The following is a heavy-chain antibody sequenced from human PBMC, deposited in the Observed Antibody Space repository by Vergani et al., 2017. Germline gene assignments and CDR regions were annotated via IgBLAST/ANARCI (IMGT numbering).Heavy chain of an antibody. CDR3: AKVEILWFGELGPLDY. D-gene: IGHD3-10*01. V-gene: IGHV3-23*01. CDR1: GFTFSSYA. CDR2: ISGSGGST. J-gene: IGHJ4*02. Sequence: EVQLLESGGGLVQPGGSLRLSCAASGFTFSSYAMSWVRQAPGKGLEWVSAISGSGGSTYYAYSVKGRFTISRDNSKNTLYLQMNSLRAEDTAVYYCAKVEILWFGELGPLDYWGQGTLVTVSS.